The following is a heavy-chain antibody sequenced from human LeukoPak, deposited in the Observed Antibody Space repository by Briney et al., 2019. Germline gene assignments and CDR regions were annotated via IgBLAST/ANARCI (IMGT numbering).Heavy chain of an antibody. Sequence: GESLQISCKGSGYSFTSYWLGWVRQLPGKGLEWMGIIYPGDSDTRYSPSFQGQVTISADKSISTAYLQWSSLKASDTAMYYCARRGLAAAGYYGMDVWGQGTTVTVSS. J-gene: IGHJ6*02. CDR1: GYSFTSYW. V-gene: IGHV5-51*01. CDR2: IYPGDSDT. CDR3: ARRGLAAAGYYGMDV. D-gene: IGHD6-13*01.